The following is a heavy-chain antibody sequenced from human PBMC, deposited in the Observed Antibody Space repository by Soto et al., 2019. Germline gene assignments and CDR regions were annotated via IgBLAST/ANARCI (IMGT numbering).Heavy chain of an antibody. CDR1: GFTFSSDS. CDR3: AREVRDTAVADFDY. V-gene: IGHV3-48*02. Sequence: EVQLVESGGGLVQPGGSLRLSCAASGFTFSSDSMNWVRQAPGKGLEWLSYISSSISTMHYADSVKGRFTISRDNGKNSLYLQINSLRDEDTAVYYCAREVRDTAVADFDYWGQGTLVTVSS. D-gene: IGHD5-18*01. J-gene: IGHJ4*02. CDR2: ISSSISTM.